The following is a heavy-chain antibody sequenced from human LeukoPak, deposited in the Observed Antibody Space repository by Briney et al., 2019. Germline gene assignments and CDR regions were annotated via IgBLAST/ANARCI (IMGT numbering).Heavy chain of an antibody. V-gene: IGHV3-33*01. CDR2: VWHDGSNK. D-gene: IGHD3-10*01. J-gene: IGHJ4*02. CDR3: ARELFGSGSCPDY. CDR1: GFTFSSYA. Sequence: GGSLRLSCTAPGFTFSSYAIHWIRQAPGKGLEWVALVWHDGSNKYYADSVKGRFTISRDNSKNTVYLQMNSLRAEDTAVYYCARELFGSGSCPDYRGQGTLVTVSS.